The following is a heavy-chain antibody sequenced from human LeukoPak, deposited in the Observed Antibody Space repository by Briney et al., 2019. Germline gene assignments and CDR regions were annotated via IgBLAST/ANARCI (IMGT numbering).Heavy chain of an antibody. Sequence: SETLSLTCTVSDGSISSYYWSWIRQPPGKGLEWIGYIYYSGSTYYNSSLKSRVTISVDTSKNQFSLKLSSVTAADTAVYYCASGPGWFDPWGQGTLVTVSS. CDR2: IYYSGST. V-gene: IGHV4-59*04. D-gene: IGHD3-10*01. CDR1: DGSISSYY. CDR3: ASGPGWFDP. J-gene: IGHJ5*02.